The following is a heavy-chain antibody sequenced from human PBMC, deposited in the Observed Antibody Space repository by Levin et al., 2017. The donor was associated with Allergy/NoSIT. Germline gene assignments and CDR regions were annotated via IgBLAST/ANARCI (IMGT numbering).Heavy chain of an antibody. D-gene: IGHD2-2*02. CDR2: INHSGST. V-gene: IGHV4-34*01. Sequence: SQTLSLTCAVYGGSFSGYYWSWIRQPPGKGLEWIGEINHSGSTNYNPSLKSRVTISVDTSKNQFSLKLSSVTAADTAVYYCARESEYCSSTSCYTYWFDPWGQGTLVTVSS. CDR3: ARESEYCSSTSCYTYWFDP. J-gene: IGHJ5*02. CDR1: GGSFSGYY.